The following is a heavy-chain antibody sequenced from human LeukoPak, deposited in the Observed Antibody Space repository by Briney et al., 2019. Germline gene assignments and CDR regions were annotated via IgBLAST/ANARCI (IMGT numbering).Heavy chain of an antibody. CDR1: GGTFSSYA. Sequence: SVKVSCKASGGTFSSYAISWVRQAPGQGLEWMGGIIPIFGTANYAQKFQGRVTITADESTSTAYMELSSLRSEDTAVYYCARPKSSSSSRAFDIWGQGTMVTVSS. J-gene: IGHJ3*02. CDR2: IIPIFGTA. V-gene: IGHV1-69*01. CDR3: ARPKSSSSSRAFDI. D-gene: IGHD6-6*01.